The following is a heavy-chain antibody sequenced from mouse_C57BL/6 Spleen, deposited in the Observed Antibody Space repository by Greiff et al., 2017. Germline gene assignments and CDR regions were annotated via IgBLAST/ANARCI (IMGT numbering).Heavy chain of an antibody. V-gene: IGHV1-55*01. CDR3: AKHCDPFCAMDY. J-gene: IGHJ4*01. Sequence: QVQLQQPGAELVKPGASVKMSCKASGYTFTSYWITWVKQRPGQGLEWIGDIYPGSGSTNYNEKFKSKDTLTVDTSSSTAYMQLSSLTSEDSAVYYCAKHCDPFCAMDYWGQGTSVTVSS. CDR2: IYPGSGST. CDR1: GYTFTSYW. D-gene: IGHD2-13*01.